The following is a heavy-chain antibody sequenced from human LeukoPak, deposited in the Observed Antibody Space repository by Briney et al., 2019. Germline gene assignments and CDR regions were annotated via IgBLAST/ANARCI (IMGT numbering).Heavy chain of an antibody. CDR1: GGSISSYY. J-gene: IGHJ6*02. CDR3: AREATVADPIYYYYYGMDV. Sequence: SETLSLTCTVSGGSISSYYWSWIRQPAGKGLEWIGRIYTSGSTNYNPSLKSRVTMSVDTSKNQFSLKLSSVTAADTAVYYCAREATVADPIYYYYYGMDVWGQGTTVTVSS. V-gene: IGHV4-4*07. D-gene: IGHD6-19*01. CDR2: IYTSGST.